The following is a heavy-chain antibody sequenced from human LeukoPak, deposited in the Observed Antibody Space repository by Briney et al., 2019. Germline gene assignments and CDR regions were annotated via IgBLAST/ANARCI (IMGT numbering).Heavy chain of an antibody. CDR3: ARKYCSSTSCLFDY. CDR1: GFTFSNYV. V-gene: IGHV3-48*03. D-gene: IGHD2-2*01. CDR2: ISTSGSPI. Sequence: PGGSLRLSCAASGFTFSNYVMSWVRQAPGKGLEWVSYISTSGSPIYYADSVKGRFTISRDNAKNSLYLQMNSLRAEDTAVYYCARKYCSSTSCLFDYWGQGTLVTVSS. J-gene: IGHJ4*02.